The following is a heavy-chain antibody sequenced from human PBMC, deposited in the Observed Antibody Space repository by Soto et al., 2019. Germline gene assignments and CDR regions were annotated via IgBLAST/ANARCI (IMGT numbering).Heavy chain of an antibody. V-gene: IGHV4-59*01. D-gene: IGHD5-18*01. CDR3: ARDPGDTARDYYFDY. J-gene: IGHJ4*02. Sequence: QVQLQESGPGLVKPSETLSLTCTVSGGSISSYYWSWIRQPPGKGLEWIGYIYYSGSTNYNPSLKSRVTISVDTSKNQFSLKLSSVTAADTAVYYCARDPGDTARDYYFDYWGQGTLVTVSS. CDR2: IYYSGST. CDR1: GGSISSYY.